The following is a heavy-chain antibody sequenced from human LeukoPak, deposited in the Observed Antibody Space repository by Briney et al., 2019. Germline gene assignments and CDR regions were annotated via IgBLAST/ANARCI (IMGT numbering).Heavy chain of an antibody. CDR1: GGTFSSYA. Sequence: ASVKVSCKASGGTFSSYAISWVRQAPGQGLEWMGWINPNSGGTNYAQKLQGRVTMTTDTSTSTAYMELRSLRSDDTAVYYCARFNPWDYRGDYWGQGTLVTVSS. J-gene: IGHJ4*02. CDR3: ARFNPWDYRGDY. V-gene: IGHV1-18*01. D-gene: IGHD3-16*01. CDR2: INPNSGGT.